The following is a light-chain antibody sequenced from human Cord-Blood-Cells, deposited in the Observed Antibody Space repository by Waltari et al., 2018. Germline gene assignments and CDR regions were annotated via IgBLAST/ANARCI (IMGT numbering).Light chain of an antibody. CDR1: SGHSSYI. V-gene: IGLV4-60*03. Sequence: QPVLTQSSSASASLGSSVKLTCTLSSGHSSYIIAWHQQQPGKAPRYLMKLEGSGSYNKGGGVPDRFSGSSSGADCYLTISNLQSEDEADYYCETWDSNTVVFGGGTKLTVL. CDR2: LEGSGSY. J-gene: IGLJ2*01. CDR3: ETWDSNTVV.